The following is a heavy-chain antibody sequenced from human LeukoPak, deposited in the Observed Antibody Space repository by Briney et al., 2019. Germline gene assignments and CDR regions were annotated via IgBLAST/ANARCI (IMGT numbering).Heavy chain of an antibody. D-gene: IGHD1-26*01. V-gene: IGHV4-4*02. CDR2: IYHSGGT. CDR3: AIQAQYSGTPVDY. Sequence: SETLSLTCAVSGGSISSSNWWSWVRQPPGKGLEWIGEIYHSGGTNYNPSLKSRVTISVDKSKNQFSLKLSSVTAADTAVYYCAIQAQYSGTPVDYWGQGTLVTVSS. CDR1: GGSISSSNW. J-gene: IGHJ4*02.